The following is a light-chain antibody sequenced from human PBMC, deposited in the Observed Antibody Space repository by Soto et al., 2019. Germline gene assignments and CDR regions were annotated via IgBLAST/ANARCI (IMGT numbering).Light chain of an antibody. V-gene: IGKV3-11*01. J-gene: IGKJ2*01. CDR2: DAS. Sequence: EIVLTQSPATLSLSPGERATLSCRASQSVSSYLAWYQHKPGQAPRLLIYDASNRATGIPSRFSGSGSGTDCTLTISSLEPEDFAVYSCQQRSNWPPDTFGQGTKLEIK. CDR1: QSVSSY. CDR3: QQRSNWPPDT.